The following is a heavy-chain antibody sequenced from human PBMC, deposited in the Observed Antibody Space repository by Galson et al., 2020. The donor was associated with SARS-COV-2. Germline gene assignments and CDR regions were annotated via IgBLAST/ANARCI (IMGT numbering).Heavy chain of an antibody. CDR3: TRDRGFWAFDY. CDR2: INPDGTET. CDR1: GFTFSTSW. Sequence: QLGESLKISCVASGFTFSTSWIDWVRQAPGKGLEWVASINPDGTETYYVDGVKGRFTFSRDNAKNSLYLQMNSLTAEDTAVYYCTRDRGFWAFDYWGPGTLVTVSS. V-gene: IGHV3-7*01. J-gene: IGHJ4*02. D-gene: IGHD3-10*01.